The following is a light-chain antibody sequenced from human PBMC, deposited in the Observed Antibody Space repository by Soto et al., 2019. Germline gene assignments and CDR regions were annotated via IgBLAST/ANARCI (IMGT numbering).Light chain of an antibody. CDR1: HSASSSY. CDR2: GAS. Sequence: EIVLTQSPGTLSLSPGERATLSCRASHSASSSYLAWYQQKPGQAPRLLIYGASSRATGIPDRFSGSGSGTDFTLTISRLEPEDFAVYYCQQYHNWPITFGQGTRLEIK. J-gene: IGKJ5*01. V-gene: IGKV3-20*01. CDR3: QQYHNWPIT.